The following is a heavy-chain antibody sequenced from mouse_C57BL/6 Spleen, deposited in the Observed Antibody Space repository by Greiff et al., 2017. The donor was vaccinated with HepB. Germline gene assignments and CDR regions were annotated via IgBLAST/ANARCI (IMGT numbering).Heavy chain of an antibody. CDR1: GYTFTSYW. Sequence: QVHVKQPGAELVRPGSSVKLSCKASGYTFTSYWMHWVKQRPIQGLEWIGNIDPSDSETHYNQKFKDKATLSVDKSSSTAYMQLSSLTSEDSAVYYCAREGMITFDYWGQGTTLTVSS. CDR2: IDPSDSET. D-gene: IGHD2-4*01. J-gene: IGHJ2*01. V-gene: IGHV1-52*01. CDR3: AREGMITFDY.